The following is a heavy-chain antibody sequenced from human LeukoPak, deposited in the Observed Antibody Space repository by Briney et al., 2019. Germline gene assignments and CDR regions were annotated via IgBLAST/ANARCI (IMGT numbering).Heavy chain of an antibody. CDR2: ISYSGST. CDR3: ARRVYSGSYNWYFDL. V-gene: IGHV4-39*01. Sequence: SETLSLTCTVSGGXISTGTYYWGWIRQPPGKGLEWIGSISYSGSTYNNPSLKSRVTISVGTSKNQFSLKLSSVTAPDTAVYYCARRVYSGSYNWYFDLWGRGTLVTVSS. J-gene: IGHJ2*01. CDR1: GGXISTGTYY. D-gene: IGHD1-26*01.